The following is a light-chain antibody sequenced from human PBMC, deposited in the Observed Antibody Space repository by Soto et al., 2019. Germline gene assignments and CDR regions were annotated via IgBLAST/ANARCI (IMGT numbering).Light chain of an antibody. J-gene: IGKJ1*01. Sequence: EIVMTQSPATLSVSPGERATLSCRASQSVSSSLAWYQQKPGQAPRLLIYGASTRATGIPARFSGSGSGTEFTLTISRLEPEDFAVYYCQQFDTSPWTFGRGTKVEIK. CDR3: QQFDTSPWT. CDR2: GAS. V-gene: IGKV3-15*01. CDR1: QSVSSS.